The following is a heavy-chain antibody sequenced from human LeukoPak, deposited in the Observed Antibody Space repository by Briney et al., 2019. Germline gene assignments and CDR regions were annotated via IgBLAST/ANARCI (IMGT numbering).Heavy chain of an antibody. CDR1: GYTLTSYY. J-gene: IGHJ4*02. D-gene: IGHD3-10*01. Sequence: ASVKVSCKASGYTLTSYYMHWVRQAPGQGLEWMGIINPSGGSTSYAQKFQGRVTMTRDTSTSTVYMELSSLRSEDTAVYYCARDFLDYGSGSYYEGGPVGYWGQGTLVTVSS. V-gene: IGHV1-46*01. CDR2: INPSGGST. CDR3: ARDFLDYGSGSYYEGGPVGY.